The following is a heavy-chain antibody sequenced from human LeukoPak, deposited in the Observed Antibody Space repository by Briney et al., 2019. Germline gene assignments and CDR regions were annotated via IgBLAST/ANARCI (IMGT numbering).Heavy chain of an antibody. J-gene: IGHJ4*02. Sequence: PGGSLRLSCTASGFTFSSYAMNWVRQAPGKGLEWVSGIGAGGTFTYYADSVKGRFTISRDNSRNTLYLQMNSLRPEDTAVYYCVYVDTVMATGDYWGQGTLVTVSS. D-gene: IGHD5-18*01. CDR2: IGAGGTFT. V-gene: IGHV3-23*01. CDR1: GFTFSSYA. CDR3: VYVDTVMATGDY.